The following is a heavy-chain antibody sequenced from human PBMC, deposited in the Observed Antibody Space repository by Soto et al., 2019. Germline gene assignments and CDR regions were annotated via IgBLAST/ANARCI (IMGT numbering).Heavy chain of an antibody. CDR1: GFTFSTYA. Sequence: GGSLRLSCSTSGFTFSTYAMNWVRQAPGKGLEWVSALSGSGGTTYYADSVRGRFTISRDNSKNTLFLQMSSLRAEDTALYYCAKQRAGYGSGSDTFYFDFWGQGTLVTVFS. D-gene: IGHD3-10*01. CDR3: AKQRAGYGSGSDTFYFDF. V-gene: IGHV3-23*01. CDR2: LSGSGGTT. J-gene: IGHJ4*02.